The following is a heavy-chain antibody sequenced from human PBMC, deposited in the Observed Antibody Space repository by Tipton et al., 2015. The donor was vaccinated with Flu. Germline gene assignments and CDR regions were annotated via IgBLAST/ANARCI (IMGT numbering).Heavy chain of an antibody. D-gene: IGHD2-2*01. Sequence: GSLRLSCAASGFTVSSNSMSWVRQAPGKGLEWVSIVYSGGNTYYADSVKGRFTISRDNSKNTLSLQMDSLRAEDTAVYYCAAGGTYQLDYWGQGILVTVSS. CDR2: VYSGGNT. CDR1: GFTVSSNS. V-gene: IGHV3-53*01. CDR3: AAGGTYQLDY. J-gene: IGHJ4*02.